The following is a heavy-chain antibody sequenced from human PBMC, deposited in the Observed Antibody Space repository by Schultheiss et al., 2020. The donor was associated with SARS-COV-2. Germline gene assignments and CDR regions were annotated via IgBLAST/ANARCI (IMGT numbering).Heavy chain of an antibody. J-gene: IGHJ6*02. CDR1: GFTFDTFA. CDR3: TTDQDSSLYYYGMDV. CDR2: ISSSGSTI. D-gene: IGHD6-6*01. Sequence: GGSLRLSCAASGFTFDTFALHWVRQAPGKGLEWVSYISSSGSTIYYADSVKGRFTISRDNAKNSLYLQMNSLRAEDTAVYYCTTDQDSSLYYYGMDVWGQGTTVTVSS. V-gene: IGHV3-48*04.